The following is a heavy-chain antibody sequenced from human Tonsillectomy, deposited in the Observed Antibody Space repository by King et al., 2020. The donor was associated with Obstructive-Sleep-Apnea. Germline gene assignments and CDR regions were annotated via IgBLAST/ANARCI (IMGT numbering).Heavy chain of an antibody. CDR1: GFTFEDFA. V-gene: IGHV3-9*01. Sequence: VQLVESGGGSVQPGRSLRLSCAASGFTFEDFAMHWVRQAPGKGLEWVSSITWNSDNKAYADSVKGRFTISRDNAKNSLFLQMNRLRAEDTAFYYCAKDRDPPRYCNEGRCSGHFDSWGQGTLVTVSS. D-gene: IGHD2-15*01. CDR3: AKDRDPPRYCNEGRCSGHFDS. CDR2: ITWNSDNK. J-gene: IGHJ4*02.